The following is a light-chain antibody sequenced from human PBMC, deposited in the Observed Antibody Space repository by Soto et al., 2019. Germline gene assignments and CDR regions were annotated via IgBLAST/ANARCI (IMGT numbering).Light chain of an antibody. CDR2: KAS. CDR1: QTISSW. Sequence: DIQMTQSPSTLSGSVGDRVTITCRASQTISSWLAWYQQKPGKAPKLLIYKASTLKSGVPSRFSGSGSGTEFTLTISSLQPDDFVTYYCQQSYSTPAWTFGQGTKVDIK. CDR3: QQSYSTPAWT. V-gene: IGKV1-5*03. J-gene: IGKJ1*01.